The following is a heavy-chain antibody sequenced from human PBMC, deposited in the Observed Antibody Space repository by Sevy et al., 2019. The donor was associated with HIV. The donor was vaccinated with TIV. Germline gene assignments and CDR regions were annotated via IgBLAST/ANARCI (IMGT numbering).Heavy chain of an antibody. V-gene: IGHV1-8*01. D-gene: IGHD3-3*01. Sequence: ASVKVSCKASGYTFTSYDINWVRQATGQGLEWMGWMNPNSGNTGYAQKFQGRVTMTRNTSISTAYMKLSSLRSEDTAVYYCARGRYYDFWSGYYNYYYGMDVWGQGTTVTVSS. J-gene: IGHJ6*02. CDR2: MNPNSGNT. CDR3: ARGRYYDFWSGYYNYYYGMDV. CDR1: GYTFTSYD.